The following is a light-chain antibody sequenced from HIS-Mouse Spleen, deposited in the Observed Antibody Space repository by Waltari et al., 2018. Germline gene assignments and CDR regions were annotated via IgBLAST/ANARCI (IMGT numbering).Light chain of an antibody. Sequence: QSALTQPASVSGSPGQSITIPCTGTSSDVGGYNYVPWYQQHPGKAPKLMIYEVRNRPSGVSNRFSGSKSGNTASLTISGLQAEDEADYYCSSYTSSSTPYVFGTGTKVTVL. V-gene: IGLV2-14*01. CDR2: EVR. CDR3: SSYTSSSTPYV. CDR1: SSDVGGYNY. J-gene: IGLJ1*01.